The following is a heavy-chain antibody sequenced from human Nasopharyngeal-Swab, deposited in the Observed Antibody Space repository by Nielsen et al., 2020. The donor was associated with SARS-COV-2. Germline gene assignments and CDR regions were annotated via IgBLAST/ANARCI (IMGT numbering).Heavy chain of an antibody. J-gene: IGHJ4*02. D-gene: IGHD3-22*01. V-gene: IGHV3-48*04. Sequence: GESLKISCTASGFTFSTYAMNWVRQAPGKGLEWVSYITSGSAIMYYADSVKGRFTISRDNAKNLLYLQMNSLRAEDTAVYYCASAHRAYGDSGYYPLDYWGKGTLVTVSS. CDR2: ITSGSAIM. CDR1: GFTFSTYA. CDR3: ASAHRAYGDSGYYPLDY.